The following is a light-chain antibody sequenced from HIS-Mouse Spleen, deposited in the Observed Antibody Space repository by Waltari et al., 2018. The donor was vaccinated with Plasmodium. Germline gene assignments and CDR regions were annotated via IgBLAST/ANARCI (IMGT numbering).Light chain of an antibody. CDR3: QQYNSYSWT. CDR2: KAS. V-gene: IGKV1-5*03. Sequence: DIQMTQSPSTLSASVGDRVTITCRASQSISSRLAWYQQKPGKAPKLLIYKASSLESGVPSMFSGSGSGTEFTLTIISLQPDDFATYYCQQYNSYSWTFGQGTKVEIK. CDR1: QSISSR. J-gene: IGKJ1*01.